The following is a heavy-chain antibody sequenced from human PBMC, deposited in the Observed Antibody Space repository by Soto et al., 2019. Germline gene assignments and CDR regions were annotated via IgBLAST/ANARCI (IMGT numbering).Heavy chain of an antibody. CDR1: GGSFSGYY. V-gene: IGHV4-34*01. D-gene: IGHD6-6*01. Sequence: QVQLQQWGAGLLKPSETLSLTCAVYGGSFSGYYWSWIRQPPGKGLEWIGEINRSGSTNYNPSLKSRVTISVDTSKNQFSLKLSSVTAADTAVYYCARSGRASSSSGNDYWGQGTLVTVSS. CDR3: ARSGRASSSSGNDY. CDR2: INRSGST. J-gene: IGHJ4*02.